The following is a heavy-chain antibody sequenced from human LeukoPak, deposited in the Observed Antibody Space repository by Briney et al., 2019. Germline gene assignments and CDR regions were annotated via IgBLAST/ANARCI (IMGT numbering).Heavy chain of an antibody. CDR2: ISSDGSNY. J-gene: IGHJ4*02. V-gene: IGHV3-30*18. Sequence: PGGSLRVSCVASGFTSSAYGMHWVRQGLDAGLEWMAVISSDGSNYYYAESVRGRFTISRDNSKNTLYLQMNSLRVEDTAVYYCAKDRGLHDFDYWGQGTLVTVSS. CDR1: GFTSSAYG. CDR3: AKDRGLHDFDY.